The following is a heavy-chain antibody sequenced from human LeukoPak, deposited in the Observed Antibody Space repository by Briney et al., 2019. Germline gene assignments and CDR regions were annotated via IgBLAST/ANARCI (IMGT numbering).Heavy chain of an antibody. V-gene: IGHV4-34*01. CDR2: INHSGST. J-gene: IGHJ3*01. Sequence: SETLSLTCAVYGGSFSGYYWSWIRQPPGKGLEWMGEINHSGSTNYNLSLKSRVTISVDTSKNQFPLKLNSVTAADTAVYYCARGPTIPVWGQGTMVTVSS. D-gene: IGHD5-24*01. CDR3: ARGPTIPV. CDR1: GGSFSGYY.